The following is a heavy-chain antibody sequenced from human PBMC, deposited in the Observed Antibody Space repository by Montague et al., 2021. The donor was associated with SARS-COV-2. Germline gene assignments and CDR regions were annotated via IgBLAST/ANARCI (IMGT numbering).Heavy chain of an antibody. J-gene: IGHJ4*02. V-gene: IGHV6-1*01. D-gene: IGHD3-10*01. CDR2: TIYTGSAWYN. Sequence: CAISGGSVSTYSVAWDWIRQSPSRGLEWLGMTIYTGSAWYNEYAESVKGRITINPDTPKNQFSLHLTSVTPEDTAVYYCARHSYRTFDFWGQGTLVTVSS. CDR1: GGSVSTYSVA. CDR3: ARHSYRTFDF.